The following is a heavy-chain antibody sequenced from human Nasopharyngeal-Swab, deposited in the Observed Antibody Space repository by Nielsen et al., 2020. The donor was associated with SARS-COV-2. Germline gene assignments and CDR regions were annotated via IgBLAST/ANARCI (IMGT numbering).Heavy chain of an antibody. V-gene: IGHV3-53*04. J-gene: IGHJ2*01. CDR3: ARGRGGSDWYLDL. CDR2: TSSGLAT. Sequence: GESLKISCAASGFIVKDNNIHWVRQAPGKGLQWVSFTSSGLATDYSDSVKGRFTISRHNSENTLYLQMNSLRPEDTAIYHCARGRGGSDWYLDLWGRGTLVTVSS. D-gene: IGHD3-16*01. CDR1: GFIVKDNN.